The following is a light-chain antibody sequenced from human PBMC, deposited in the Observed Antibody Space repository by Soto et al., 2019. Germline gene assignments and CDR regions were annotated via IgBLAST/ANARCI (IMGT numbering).Light chain of an antibody. CDR2: EVS. V-gene: IGLV2-23*02. Sequence: QSVLTQPASVSGSPGQSITISCTGTSSDVGSYNLVSWYQQHPGKAPKLMIYEVSKRPSGVSNRFSGSKSGNTASLTISGLQAEDEADYYCCSYAGSSTFVVFGGGPSSPS. CDR3: CSYAGSSTFVV. J-gene: IGLJ2*01. CDR1: SSDVGSYNL.